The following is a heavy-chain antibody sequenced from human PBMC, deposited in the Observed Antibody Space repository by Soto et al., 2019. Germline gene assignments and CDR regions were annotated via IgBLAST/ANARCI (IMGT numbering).Heavy chain of an antibody. Sequence: GESLKISCKGSGYSFTSYWLGWVRQMPGKGLEWMGIIYPGDSDTRYSPSFQGQVTISADKSISTAYLQWSSLKASDTAMYYCARSPTHYYGSGSYYGAIDYWGQGTLVTVSS. J-gene: IGHJ4*02. CDR2: IYPGDSDT. CDR1: GYSFTSYW. V-gene: IGHV5-51*01. CDR3: ARSPTHYYGSGSYYGAIDY. D-gene: IGHD3-10*01.